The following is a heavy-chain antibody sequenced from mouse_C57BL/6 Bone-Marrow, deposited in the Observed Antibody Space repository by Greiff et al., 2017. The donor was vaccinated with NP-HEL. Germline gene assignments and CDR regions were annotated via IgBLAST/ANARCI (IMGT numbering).Heavy chain of an antibody. CDR3: ARRAGGGY. V-gene: IGHV1-82*01. CDR2: IYPGNGDT. J-gene: IGHJ2*01. CDR1: GYSFSSSW. D-gene: IGHD3-3*01. Sequence: VQLQQSGPELVKPGASVKISCKASGYSFSSSWMNWVKQRPGKGLEWIGRIYPGNGDTNYNGKFKGKATLTAEKSSSTAYMQLSSLTSEDSAVYFCARRAGGGYWGQGTTLTVSS.